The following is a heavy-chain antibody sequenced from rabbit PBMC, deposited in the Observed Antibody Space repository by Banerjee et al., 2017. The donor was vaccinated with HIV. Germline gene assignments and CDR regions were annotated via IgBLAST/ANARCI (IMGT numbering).Heavy chain of an antibody. CDR2: IYTGSSGST. CDR1: GFSFSGDYD. CDR3: ARSAYTSSSGVYPFNL. V-gene: IGHV1S40*01. D-gene: IGHD1-1*01. J-gene: IGHJ4*01. Sequence: QQLEESGGDLVKPGASLTLTCTASGFSFSGDYDMCWVRQAPGKGLEWIACIYTGSSGSTHYASWAKGRFTISKTSSTVDLKMTSLTAADTATYFCARSAYTSSSGVYPFNLWGPGTLVTVS.